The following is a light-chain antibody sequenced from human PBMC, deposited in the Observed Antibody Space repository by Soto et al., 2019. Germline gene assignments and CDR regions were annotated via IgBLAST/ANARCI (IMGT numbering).Light chain of an antibody. Sequence: EIVLTQSPVTLSVSPGERATLSCRASQSVGSNLAWYQQKPGQAPRLLIYGASTRATGIAARFSGSGSGTEFTLTISSLQSEDFAVYFCQQYGNSPITFGQGTRLE. J-gene: IGKJ5*01. CDR1: QSVGSN. CDR2: GAS. V-gene: IGKV3-15*01. CDR3: QQYGNSPIT.